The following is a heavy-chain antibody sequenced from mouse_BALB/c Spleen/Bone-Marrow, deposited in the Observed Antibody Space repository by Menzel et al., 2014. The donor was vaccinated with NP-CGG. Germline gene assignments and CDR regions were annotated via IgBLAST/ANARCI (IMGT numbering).Heavy chain of an antibody. J-gene: IGHJ3*01. CDR1: GYAFTNYL. CDR3: ARELGRGFAY. V-gene: IGHV1-54*03. CDR2: INPGSGGI. Sequence: QVQLQQSGAELVRPGTSVTVSCKAPGYAFTNYLIEWVKQRPGQGLEWIGVINPGSGGINYNEKFRVKATLTADKSSSIVYMQLSSLTSDDSAVYFWARELGRGFAYWGQGTLVTVSA. D-gene: IGHD4-1*01.